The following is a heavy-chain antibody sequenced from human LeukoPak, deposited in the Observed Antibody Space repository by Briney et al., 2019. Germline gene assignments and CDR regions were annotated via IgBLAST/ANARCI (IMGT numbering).Heavy chain of an antibody. CDR3: ARGETYRKLDY. CDR2: IIPILGIA. J-gene: IGHJ4*02. CDR1: GGTFSSYA. Sequence: SVKVSCKASGGTFSSYAISWVRQAPGQGLEWMGRIIPILGIANYAQKFQGRVTITADKSTSTAYMELSSLRSEGTAVYYCARGETYRKLDYWGQGTLVTVSS. V-gene: IGHV1-69*04. D-gene: IGHD3-16*01.